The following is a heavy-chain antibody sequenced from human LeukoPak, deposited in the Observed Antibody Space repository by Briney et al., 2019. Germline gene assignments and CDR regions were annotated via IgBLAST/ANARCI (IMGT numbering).Heavy chain of an antibody. D-gene: IGHD4-11*01. V-gene: IGHV3-23*01. CDR3: AKGTTVTYLGGGPAFDY. Sequence: PGGSLRLSCAASGFTFSSYAMSWVRQAPGKGLEWVSAISGSGGSTYYADSVKGRFTISRDNSKNTLYLQMNSLRAEDTAVYYCAKGTTVTYLGGGPAFDYWGQGTLVTVSS. CDR1: GFTFSSYA. J-gene: IGHJ4*02. CDR2: ISGSGGST.